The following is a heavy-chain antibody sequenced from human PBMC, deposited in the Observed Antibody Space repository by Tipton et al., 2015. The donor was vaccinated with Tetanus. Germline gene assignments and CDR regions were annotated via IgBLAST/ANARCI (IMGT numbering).Heavy chain of an antibody. V-gene: IGHV4-39*01. D-gene: IGHD4-11*01. J-gene: IGHJ5*02. CDR3: AKRDYKKGNWFDP. Sequence: TLSLTCTVSGGSISGSSYYWGWIRQPPGKGLEWIGSFFYSGSTYYHPSLKSRVTISVDTSKNQFSLELSAVTAADTAVYYCAKRDYKKGNWFDPWGQGIPVTVSS. CDR1: GGSISGSSYY. CDR2: FFYSGST.